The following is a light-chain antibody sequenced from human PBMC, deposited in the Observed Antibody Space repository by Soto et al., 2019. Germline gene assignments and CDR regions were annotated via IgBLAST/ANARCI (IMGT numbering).Light chain of an antibody. Sequence: DIQMTQSPSSLSASVGDRVTITSRASQDIRNYLAWYQQKPGKVPKLLIYAASTLQSGVPSRFSVSGSGTDFTVTISSLQPEDVASYYWQKYNSAPKTIGQGTKVQIK. CDR2: AAS. CDR3: QKYNSAPKT. CDR1: QDIRNY. V-gene: IGKV1-27*01. J-gene: IGKJ1*01.